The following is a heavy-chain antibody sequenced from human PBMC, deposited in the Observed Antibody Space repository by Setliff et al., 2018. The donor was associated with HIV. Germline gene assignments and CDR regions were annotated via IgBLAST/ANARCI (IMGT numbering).Heavy chain of an antibody. Sequence: ASVKVSCKASGYTFTRHYMHWVRQAPGQGLEWMGIINPSGGSTYSAQTFQGRVTLTRDTSTSTVYMELRSLRSEDTAMYYCARGADTARLPREYYYYYGMDVWGQGTTVTVSS. V-gene: IGHV1-46*01. CDR1: GYTFTRHY. D-gene: IGHD5-18*01. CDR2: INPSGGST. J-gene: IGHJ6*02. CDR3: ARGADTARLPREYYYYYGMDV.